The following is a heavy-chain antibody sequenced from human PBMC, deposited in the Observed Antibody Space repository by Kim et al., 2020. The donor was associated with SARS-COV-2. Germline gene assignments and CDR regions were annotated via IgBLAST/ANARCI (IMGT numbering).Heavy chain of an antibody. CDR2: VSHSGHT. J-gene: IGHJ3*01. CDR1: GSSIDLGYY. CDR3: ARQAVGSGFNFDV. V-gene: IGHV4-38-2*01. D-gene: IGHD6-25*01. Sequence: SETLSLTCAVSGSSIDLGYYWGWIRQPPGGGLEWVGSVSHSGHTYYNSSLKRRVTLSVDTSKNLVSLMLSSVTAEDTAAYYCARQAVGSGFNFDVWGRGRMVIVSA.